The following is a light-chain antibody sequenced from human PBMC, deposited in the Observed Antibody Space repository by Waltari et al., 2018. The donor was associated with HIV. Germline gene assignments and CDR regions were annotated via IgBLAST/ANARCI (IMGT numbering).Light chain of an antibody. CDR1: QAISTS. CDR3: QQYKNFPIT. Sequence: AILLTQSPSSLSASLGDRVPLPCRASQAISTSLAWYQQKTGSPPKLIISDASSLDRAVPSRFSGSGSETHFTLTINGLRAEDFATYYCQQYKNFPITFGQGTRLEIK. J-gene: IGKJ5*01. V-gene: IGKV1D-13*01. CDR2: DAS.